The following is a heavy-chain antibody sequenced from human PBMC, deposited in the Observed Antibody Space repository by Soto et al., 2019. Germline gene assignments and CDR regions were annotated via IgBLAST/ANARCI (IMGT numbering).Heavy chain of an antibody. Sequence: ASVKVSCKASGGTFSRYSITWVRQAPGHGLEWIGRIIPIFGIASYAQKFQGRVTITADESTTTAYMELSSLRSEDTAVYYCARLKQDYAVAWGQGTLVTVSS. V-gene: IGHV1-69*02. J-gene: IGHJ5*02. D-gene: IGHD3-16*01. CDR2: IIPIFGIA. CDR3: ARLKQDYAVA. CDR1: GGTFSRYS.